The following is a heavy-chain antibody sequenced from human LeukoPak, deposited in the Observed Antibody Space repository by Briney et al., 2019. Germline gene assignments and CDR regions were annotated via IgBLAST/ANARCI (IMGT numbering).Heavy chain of an antibody. CDR3: AKELDTMFFDY. V-gene: IGHV3-43*01. CDR1: GFNFDRYT. Sequence: GGSLRLSCATSGFNFDRYTIHRVRQAPGKGLEWVSLAGWAGGTTFYSDSVRGRFTISRDSGRKSVYLQMNSLTTDDTAFYFCAKELDTMFFDYWGQGALVTVSS. D-gene: IGHD3-10*02. CDR2: AGWAGGTT. J-gene: IGHJ4*02.